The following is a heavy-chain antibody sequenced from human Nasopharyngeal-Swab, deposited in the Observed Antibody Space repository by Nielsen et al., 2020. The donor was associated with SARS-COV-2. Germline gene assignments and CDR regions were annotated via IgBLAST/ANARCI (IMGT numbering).Heavy chain of an antibody. Sequence: SVKVSCKASGGTFSSYAISWVRQAPGQGLEWMGRIIPILGIANYAQKFQGRVTITADKSTSTAYMELSSLRSEDTAVYYCARDFRDTAMVKEYGMDVWGQGTTVTVSS. CDR1: GGTFSSYA. CDR2: IIPILGIA. V-gene: IGHV1-69*04. D-gene: IGHD5-18*01. CDR3: ARDFRDTAMVKEYGMDV. J-gene: IGHJ6*02.